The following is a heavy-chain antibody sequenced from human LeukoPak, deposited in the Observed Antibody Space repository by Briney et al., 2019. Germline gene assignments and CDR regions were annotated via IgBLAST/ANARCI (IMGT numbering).Heavy chain of an antibody. V-gene: IGHV3-9*01. Sequence: SLRLSCAASGFTFDDYAMHWVRQAPGKGLEWVSGISWNSGSIGYADSVKGRFTISRDNAKNSLYLQMNSLRAEDTALYYCAKGRERYYDSSGYLQHDAFDIWGQGTMVTVSS. D-gene: IGHD3-22*01. J-gene: IGHJ3*02. CDR2: ISWNSGSI. CDR1: GFTFDDYA. CDR3: AKGRERYYDSSGYLQHDAFDI.